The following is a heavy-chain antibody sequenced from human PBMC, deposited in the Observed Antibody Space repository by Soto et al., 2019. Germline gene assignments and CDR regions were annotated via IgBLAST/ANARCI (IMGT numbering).Heavy chain of an antibody. J-gene: IGHJ2*01. CDR1: GFTFSSYA. CDR3: ARPLWRDDYNWGDFDL. CDR2: ISYDGSNK. D-gene: IGHD3-16*01. V-gene: IGHV3-30-3*01. Sequence: QVQLVESGGGVVQPGRSLRLSCAASGFTFSSYAMHWVRQAPGKGLEWVAVISYDGSNKFYADSVKGRFTISRDNSKNPLHPQMSSLRAEDTAVYYCARPLWRDDYNWGDFDLWGRGTLVTVSP.